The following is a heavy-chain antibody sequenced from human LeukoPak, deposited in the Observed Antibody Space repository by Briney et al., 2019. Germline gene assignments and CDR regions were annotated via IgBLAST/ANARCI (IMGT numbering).Heavy chain of an antibody. J-gene: IGHJ4*02. Sequence: SETLSLTCTVSGGSISNYYWSWIRQPPGKGLEWIGYIYDSGSTNYNPSLKSRVTISVDTSKNQFSLKLSSVTAADTAVYYCAATSPDDYGDYRHFDFRGQGTLVTVSS. V-gene: IGHV4-59*01. CDR2: IYDSGST. D-gene: IGHD4-17*01. CDR1: GGSISNYY. CDR3: AATSPDDYGDYRHFDF.